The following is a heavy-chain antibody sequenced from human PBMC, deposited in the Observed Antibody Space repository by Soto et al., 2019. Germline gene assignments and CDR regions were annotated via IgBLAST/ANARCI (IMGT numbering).Heavy chain of an antibody. V-gene: IGHV3-72*01. CDR1: GFTLSDHY. D-gene: IGHD3-22*01. Sequence: GGSLRLSCAGPGFTLSDHYIDWVRQAPGKGLEWVGRSRDKPQGYSTAYAASVKGRFTTSRDESHNSAFLQMNSLKTEDTAVYYCVRATYFSDSSGYTRCLDFWGQGTLGTVSS. CDR3: VRATYFSDSSGYTRCLDF. CDR2: SRDKPQGYST. J-gene: IGHJ4*02.